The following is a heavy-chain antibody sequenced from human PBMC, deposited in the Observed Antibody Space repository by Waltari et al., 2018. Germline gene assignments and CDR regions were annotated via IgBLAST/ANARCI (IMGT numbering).Heavy chain of an antibody. CDR2: IYPGDSDT. CDR1: GYSFTSYW. D-gene: IGHD2-8*02. V-gene: IGHV5-51*03. CDR3: ARGGGYCTGGVCQKGDYFQH. J-gene: IGHJ1*01. Sequence: EVQLVQSGAEVKKPGESLKISCKGSGYSFTSYWIGWVRQMPGKGLEWMGIIYPGDSDTRYSPSFQGQVTISVDTSKNQFSLKLSSVTAADTAVYYCARGGGYCTGGVCQKGDYFQHWGQGTLVTVSS.